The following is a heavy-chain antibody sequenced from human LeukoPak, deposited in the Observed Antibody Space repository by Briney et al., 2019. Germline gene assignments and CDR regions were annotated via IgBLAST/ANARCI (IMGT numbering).Heavy chain of an antibody. Sequence: SETLSLTCTVSGVSISSDYWSWIRQPPGKGLEWIGYTYYSGSTNYNPSLKSRVTISVDTSKNQFSLKLSSVTAADTAVYYCARETYDSSGHYYDYWGQGTLVTVSS. J-gene: IGHJ4*02. V-gene: IGHV4-59*01. D-gene: IGHD3-22*01. CDR2: TYYSGST. CDR3: ARETYDSSGHYYDY. CDR1: GVSISSDY.